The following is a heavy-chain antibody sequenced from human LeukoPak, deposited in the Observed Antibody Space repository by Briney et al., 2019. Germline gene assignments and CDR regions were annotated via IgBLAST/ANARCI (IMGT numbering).Heavy chain of an antibody. D-gene: IGHD7-27*01. CDR2: IYYSGTT. V-gene: IGHV4-31*03. CDR3: ARGSTGDKSNN. CDR1: GGSITSGVYY. Sequence: TSQTLSLTCTVSGGSITSGVYYWSWIRQLPGKGLEWIGYIYYSGTTSYNPSLKSRLTISLDTSENQFSLKLSSVTAADTAVYYCARGSTGDKSNNWGQGTLVTVSS. J-gene: IGHJ4*02.